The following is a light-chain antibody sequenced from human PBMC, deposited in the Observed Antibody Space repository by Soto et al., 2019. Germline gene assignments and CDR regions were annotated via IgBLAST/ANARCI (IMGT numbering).Light chain of an antibody. J-gene: IGLJ2*01. CDR1: NSDIGGYNF. V-gene: IGLV2-14*03. CDR3: SSYTSTNTVV. Sequence: QSALTQPASVSGSPGQSITISCTGTNSDIGGYNFVSWYQQHPGKAPKLMFYDVTNRPSGVSNRFSGSKSGKTASLTISGLQAEDEAVYYCSSYTSTNTVVFGGGTKLTGL. CDR2: DVT.